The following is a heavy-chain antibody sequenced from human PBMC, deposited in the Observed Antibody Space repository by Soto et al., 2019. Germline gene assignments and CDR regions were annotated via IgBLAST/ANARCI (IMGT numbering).Heavy chain of an antibody. J-gene: IGHJ3*02. CDR2: IKQDGTEK. Sequence: CLRLSCAASXFTFSRYWMNWVRQAPGKGLEWVANIKQDGTEKNYVDSVKGRFTISRDNARNSLYLQMDSLRAEDTAVYFCARGDTPMITGMDSFDIWGQGTMVTVSS. D-gene: IGHD5-18*01. CDR1: XFTFSRYW. V-gene: IGHV3-7*01. CDR3: ARGDTPMITGMDSFDI.